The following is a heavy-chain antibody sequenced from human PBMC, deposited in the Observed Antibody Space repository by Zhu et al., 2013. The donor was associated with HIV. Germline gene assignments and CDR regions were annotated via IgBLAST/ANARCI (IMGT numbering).Heavy chain of an antibody. CDR1: GGSISSSSYY. CDR2: IYYSGST. D-gene: IGHD4-17*01. Sequence: QVQLQESGPGLVKPSETLSLTCTVSGGSISSSSYYWGWIRQPPGKGLEWIGYIYYSGSTYYNPSLKSRVTISVDTSKNQFSLKLSSVTAADTAVYYCARDSHFDYGDYEGSWYFDLWGRGTLVTVSS. J-gene: IGHJ2*01. CDR3: ARDSHFDYGDYEGSWYFDL. V-gene: IGHV4-31*03.